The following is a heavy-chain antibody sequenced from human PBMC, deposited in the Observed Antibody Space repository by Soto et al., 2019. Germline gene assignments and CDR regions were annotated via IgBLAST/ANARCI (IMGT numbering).Heavy chain of an antibody. D-gene: IGHD6-13*01. J-gene: IGHJ5*02. V-gene: IGHV3-21*01. CDR2: ISSNSACI. Sequence: GGSLRLSCAASGFTFRSFTMNWVRQAPGKGLEWVSTISSNSACIYYTDALRGRFTISRDNAKNSLHLQMNSLRAEDTAVYYCTRDASRDSSARGWFDPWGPGTLVTVSS. CDR1: GFTFRSFT. CDR3: TRDASRDSSARGWFDP.